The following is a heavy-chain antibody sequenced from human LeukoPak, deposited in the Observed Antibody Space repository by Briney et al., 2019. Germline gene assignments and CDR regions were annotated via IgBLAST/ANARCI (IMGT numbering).Heavy chain of an antibody. V-gene: IGHV4-4*02. J-gene: IGHJ4*02. CDR1: GDSISNSRW. D-gene: IGHD1-26*01. Sequence: PSETLSLTCTVSGDSISNSRWWTWVRHSPGKGLEWIGEIYRGGSAKYNPSLKSRVTMSMDKSKNQFSLELNSVTAADTAVYYCARGGYNGFRVLDYWGQGNLVTVSS. CDR2: IYRGGSA. CDR3: ARGGYNGFRVLDY.